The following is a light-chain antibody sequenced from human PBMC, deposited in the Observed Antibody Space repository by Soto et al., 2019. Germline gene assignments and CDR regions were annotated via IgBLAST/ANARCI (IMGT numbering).Light chain of an antibody. CDR2: DAS. J-gene: IGKJ5*01. V-gene: IGKV3D-20*01. CDR3: QQYGSSPIT. Sequence: VVLTQSPATLSLCPGERAALSCGASDIVSINQLAWYQQKPGLAPGLLIYDASSRASGIPERFSGSGSATGFSLTISSLEPEDSAVYYCQQYGSSPITFGQGTRMEIK. CDR1: DIVSINQ.